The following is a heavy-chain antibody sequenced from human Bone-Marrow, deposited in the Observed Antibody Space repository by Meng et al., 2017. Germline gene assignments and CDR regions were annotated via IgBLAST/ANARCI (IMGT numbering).Heavy chain of an antibody. CDR3: ARGTRPLLFQH. V-gene: IGHV4-34*01. D-gene: IGHD1-1*01. Sequence: QVQLQQWGAGLLKPSETLSLTCAVYGGSFSGYYWSWIRQPPGKGLEWIEEINHSGSTNYNPSLKSRVTISVDTSKNQFSLKLSSVTAADTAVYYCARGTRPLLFQHWGQGTLVTVSS. J-gene: IGHJ1*01. CDR1: GGSFSGYY. CDR2: INHSGST.